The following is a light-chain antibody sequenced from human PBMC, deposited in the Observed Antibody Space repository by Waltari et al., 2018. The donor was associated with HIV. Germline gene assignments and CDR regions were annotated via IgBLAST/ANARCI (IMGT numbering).Light chain of an antibody. J-gene: IGKJ2*01. CDR1: QSISGN. CDR2: GAS. V-gene: IGKV3-15*01. CDR3: QQYNNWPRT. Sequence: EIVMTQSPVTLSVSPGERAPLSCRPSQSISGNLAWYQEKPGQAPRLRNYGASTRATGIPARFSGSGSGTEFTLTISSLQSEDFAVYYCQQYNNWPRTFGQGTKLEIK.